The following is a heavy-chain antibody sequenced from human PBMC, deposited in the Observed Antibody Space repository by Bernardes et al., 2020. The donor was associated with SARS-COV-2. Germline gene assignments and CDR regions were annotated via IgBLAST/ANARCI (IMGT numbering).Heavy chain of an antibody. V-gene: IGHV1-8*01. Sequence: ASVKVSCKASGYSFAKFDIYWVRQATGQGLEWMGWMNPDSASTGYAQRFQGRVTMTRNTSISTAYMELSSLRSEDTAVDYCARGSGGTGYGIDVWGQGTTVTVSS. CDR3: ARGSGGTGYGIDV. D-gene: IGHD2-15*01. CDR2: MNPDSAST. CDR1: GYSFAKFD. J-gene: IGHJ6*02.